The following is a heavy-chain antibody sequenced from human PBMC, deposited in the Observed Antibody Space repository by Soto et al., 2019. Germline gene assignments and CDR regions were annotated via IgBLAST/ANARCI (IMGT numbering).Heavy chain of an antibody. V-gene: IGHV1-18*04. Sequence: ASVKVSCNASGYTFTSYCISWVRQAPGQGLEWMGWMSAYNDKTNYAQKLQGRVSMTTDTSKSTVYMELRSLRSDDTAVYFCERPYRGAFGGVIIYYGYWGQGTLVTVSS. D-gene: IGHD3-16*01. CDR1: GYTFTSYC. CDR2: MSAYNDKT. CDR3: ERPYRGAFGGVIIYYGY. J-gene: IGHJ4*02.